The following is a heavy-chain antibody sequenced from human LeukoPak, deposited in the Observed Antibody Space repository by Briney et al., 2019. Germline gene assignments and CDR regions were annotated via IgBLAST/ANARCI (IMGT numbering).Heavy chain of an antibody. CDR2: INPNSGGT. Sequence: ASVKVPCKASGYTFTGYYMHWVRQAPGQGLEWMGWINPNSGGTNYAQKFQGRVTMTRDTSISTAYMELSRLRSDDTAVYYCARSYPYDSSGSLVYWGQGTLVPVSS. CDR1: GYTFTGYY. CDR3: ARSYPYDSSGSLVY. V-gene: IGHV1-2*02. D-gene: IGHD3-22*01. J-gene: IGHJ4*02.